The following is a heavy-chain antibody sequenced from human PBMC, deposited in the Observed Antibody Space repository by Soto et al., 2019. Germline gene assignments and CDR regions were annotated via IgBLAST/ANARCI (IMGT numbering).Heavy chain of an antibody. Sequence: QVQLVESGGGVVQPGRSLRLSCAASGFTFSTYAMHWVRQAPGKGLEWVAVISYDGSNKYYADSVKGRFTISRDNSKNTLYLQMNSLRAEDTAVYYCTRGAYYYDSSGTTGYWGQGTLDTVSS. J-gene: IGHJ4*02. CDR3: TRGAYYYDSSGTTGY. V-gene: IGHV3-30-3*01. D-gene: IGHD3-22*01. CDR2: ISYDGSNK. CDR1: GFTFSTYA.